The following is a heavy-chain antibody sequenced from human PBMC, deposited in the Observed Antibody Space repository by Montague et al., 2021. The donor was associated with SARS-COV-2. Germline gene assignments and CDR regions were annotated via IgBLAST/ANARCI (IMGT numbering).Heavy chain of an antibody. D-gene: IGHD3-16*01. CDR2: TYHNGIT. Sequence: SETLSLTCTVSGGSINSYYWSWVRQSPGKGLEWIGYTYHNGITNSNPSLKSRVTISVDTSKNQFSLNLNSMTAADTAVYYCARMSMHYVDTSNSRRGGLDGWGQGTTVIVSS. CDR1: GGSINSYY. J-gene: IGHJ6*02. V-gene: IGHV4-59*08. CDR3: ARMSMHYVDTSNSRRGGLDG.